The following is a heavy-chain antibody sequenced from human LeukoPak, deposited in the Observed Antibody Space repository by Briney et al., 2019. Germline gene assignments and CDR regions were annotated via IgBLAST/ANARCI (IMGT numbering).Heavy chain of an antibody. J-gene: IGHJ4*02. CDR3: ARGHGWSFDY. CDR1: GFTFSSYA. CDR2: ISHDGSKK. D-gene: IGHD6-19*01. Sequence: GRSLRLSCAASGFTFSSYAMHWVRQAPGKGLEWVAVISHDGSKKHHADSVKGRFMISRDNSKNTLYLQMNSLRAEDTAVYYCARGHGWSFDYWGQGTLVTVSS. V-gene: IGHV3-30*01.